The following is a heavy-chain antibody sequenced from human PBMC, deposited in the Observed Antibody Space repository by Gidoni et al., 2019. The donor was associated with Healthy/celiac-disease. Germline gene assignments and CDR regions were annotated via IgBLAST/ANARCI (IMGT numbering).Heavy chain of an antibody. CDR2: INPNSGGT. Sequence: QVQLVQSGAEVKKPGASVKVSCKASGYTFTGHYMHWVRQAPGQGLEWMGWINPNSGGTNYAQKFQGRVTMTRDTSISTAYMELSRLRSDDTAMYYCARDLDRQWLVPFNYWGQGTLVTVSS. J-gene: IGHJ4*02. CDR1: GYTFTGHY. D-gene: IGHD6-19*01. V-gene: IGHV1-2*02. CDR3: ARDLDRQWLVPFNY.